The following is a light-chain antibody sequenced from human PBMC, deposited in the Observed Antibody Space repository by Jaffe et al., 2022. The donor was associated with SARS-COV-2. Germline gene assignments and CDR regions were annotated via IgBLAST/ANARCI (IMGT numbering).Light chain of an antibody. CDR1: TGAVTSDFY. CDR2: STN. V-gene: IGLV7-43*01. J-gene: IGLJ1*01. CDR3: LLFYGGGYV. Sequence: QTVVTQEPSLTVSPGGTVTLTCTSSTGAVTSDFYANWLQQKPGQPPRTLIYSTNNKHSWTPARFSASLLGGKAALTLSSVQPEDEAEYYCLLFYGGGYVFGPGTKVTVL.